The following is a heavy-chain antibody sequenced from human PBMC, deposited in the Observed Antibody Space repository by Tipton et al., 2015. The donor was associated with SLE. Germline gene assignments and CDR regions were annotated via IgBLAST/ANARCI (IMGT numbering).Heavy chain of an antibody. J-gene: IGHJ6*03. CDR2: IYYSGST. D-gene: IGHD2-15*01. CDR1: GGSINSSSYY. V-gene: IGHV4-39*01. CDR3: ASSYSRAYYYYYMDV. Sequence: TLSLTCTVSGGSINSSSYYWGWIRQPPGKGLEWIGSIYYSGSTYYNPSLKSRVTISVDTSKNQFSLKLSSVTAADTAVYYCASSYSRAYYYYYMDVWGKGTTVTVSS.